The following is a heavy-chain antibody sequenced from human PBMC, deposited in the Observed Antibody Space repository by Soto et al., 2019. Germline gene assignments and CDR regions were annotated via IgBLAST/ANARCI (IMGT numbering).Heavy chain of an antibody. CDR1: GYTFTSYY. V-gene: IGHV1-46*01. CDR3: ARVRSEFGGSYYGAFDI. CDR2: INPSGGST. D-gene: IGHD1-26*01. Sequence: ASVKVSCKASGYTFTSYYMNWVRQAPGQGLEWMGIINPSGGSTSYAQKFQGRVTMTRDTSTSTVYMELSSLRSEDTAVYYCARVRSEFGGSYYGAFDIWGQGTMVTVSS. J-gene: IGHJ3*02.